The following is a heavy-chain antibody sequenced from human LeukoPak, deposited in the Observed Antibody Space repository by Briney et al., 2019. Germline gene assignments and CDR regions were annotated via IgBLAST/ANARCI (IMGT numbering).Heavy chain of an antibody. D-gene: IGHD4-17*01. CDR2: IKDDGSAK. CDR3: ARGSIWKPTVTTGY. Sequence: PGGSLRLSCAASGFTFSSYWMSWVRQAPGKGLEWVANIKDDGSAKYYVDSVKGRFTISRDNAKNSLFLQMNSLRAEDTAVYYCARGSIWKPTVTTGYWGQGTLVTVSP. CDR1: GFTFSSYW. J-gene: IGHJ4*02. V-gene: IGHV3-7*01.